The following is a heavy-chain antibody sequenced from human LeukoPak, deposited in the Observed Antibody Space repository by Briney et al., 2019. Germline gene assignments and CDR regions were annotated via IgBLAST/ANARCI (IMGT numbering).Heavy chain of an antibody. CDR3: ARQVTMVRGVIGFDP. CDR2: IDPSDSYT. J-gene: IGHJ5*02. Sequence: GESPRISCKGSGYSFTSYWISWVRQMPGKGLEWMGRIDPSDSYTNYSPSFQGHVTISADKSISTAYLQWSSLKASDTAMYYCARQVTMVRGVIGFDPWGQGTLVTVSS. V-gene: IGHV5-10-1*01. CDR1: GYSFTSYW. D-gene: IGHD3-10*01.